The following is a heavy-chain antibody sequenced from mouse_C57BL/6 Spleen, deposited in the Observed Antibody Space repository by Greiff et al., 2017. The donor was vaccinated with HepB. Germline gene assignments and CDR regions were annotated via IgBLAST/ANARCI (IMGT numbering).Heavy chain of an antibody. Sequence: EVMLVESGGGLVQPGGSLKLSCAASGFTFSDYYMYWVRQTPEKRLEWVAYISNGGGSTYYPDTVKGRFTISRDNAKNTLYLQMSRLKSEDTAMYYCARQMNYGSSLAWFAYWGQGTLVTVSA. CDR1: GFTFSDYY. V-gene: IGHV5-12*01. D-gene: IGHD1-1*01. CDR3: ARQMNYGSSLAWFAY. J-gene: IGHJ3*01. CDR2: ISNGGGST.